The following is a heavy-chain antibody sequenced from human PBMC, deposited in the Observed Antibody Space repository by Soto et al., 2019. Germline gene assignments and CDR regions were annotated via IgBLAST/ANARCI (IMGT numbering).Heavy chain of an antibody. D-gene: IGHD5-18*01. CDR3: ARDPLIEEYGYSRWSFGY. CDR2: IIPIFGTA. V-gene: IGHV1-69*13. CDR1: GGTFSSYA. J-gene: IGHJ4*02. Sequence: GASVKVSCKASGGTFSSYAISWVRQAPGQGLEWMGGIIPIFGTANYAQKSQGRVTITADESTSTAYMELSSLRSEDTAVYYCARDPLIEEYGYSRWSFGYWGQGTLVTAPQ.